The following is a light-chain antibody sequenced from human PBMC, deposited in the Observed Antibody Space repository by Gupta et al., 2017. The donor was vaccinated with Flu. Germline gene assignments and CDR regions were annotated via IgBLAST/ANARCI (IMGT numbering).Light chain of an antibody. Sequence: VYAAVGDTLIITCSASQIASRVAWYQQQPGKAPKLLNYSTTSLESRVPTMISGSGCGTDFPITISGQQPEDFANYYCQQDNRLPLTFGRGTKVEIK. CDR1: QIASR. CDR2: STT. V-gene: IGKV1-12*01. J-gene: IGKJ4*01. CDR3: QQDNRLPLT.